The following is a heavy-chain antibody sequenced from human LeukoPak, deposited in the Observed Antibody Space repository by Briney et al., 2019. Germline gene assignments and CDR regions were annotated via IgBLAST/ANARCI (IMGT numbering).Heavy chain of an antibody. CDR3: ARGYCSSTSCPDFDL. J-gene: IGHJ2*01. D-gene: IGHD2-2*01. CDR2: INHSGST. Sequence: SETLSLTCAVYGGSFSGYYWSWIRQPPGKGLEWIGEINHSGSTNYNPSLKSRVTISVDMSKNQFSLKLSSVTAADTAVYYCARGYCSSTSCPDFDLWGRGTLVTVSS. CDR1: GGSFSGYY. V-gene: IGHV4-34*01.